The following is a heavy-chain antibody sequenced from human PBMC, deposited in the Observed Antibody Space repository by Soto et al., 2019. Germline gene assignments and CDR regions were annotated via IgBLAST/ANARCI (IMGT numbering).Heavy chain of an antibody. CDR3: ARGSSSSSEWFVP. V-gene: IGHV1-2*04. J-gene: IGHJ5*02. CDR2: INPNSGGT. Sequence: ASVKVSCKASGYTFTGYYMHWVRQAPGQGLEWMGWINPNSGGTNYAQKFQGWVTMTRDTSISTAFMELSRLRSDDTAVYYCARGSSSSSEWFVPWGQGTLVTVSS. D-gene: IGHD6-6*01. CDR1: GYTFTGYY.